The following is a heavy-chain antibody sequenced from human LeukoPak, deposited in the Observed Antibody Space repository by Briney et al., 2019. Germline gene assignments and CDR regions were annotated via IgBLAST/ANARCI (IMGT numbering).Heavy chain of an antibody. Sequence: AASVTVSFKASGYTFTIYGISWVRQAPGQGLGWVGWISAYNGNTNYAQKLQGRVTITTDTSTSTAYMELRSLRSDDTAVYYCARSGLIWGYCSGGSCPGEYYFDYWGQGTLVTVSS. J-gene: IGHJ4*02. D-gene: IGHD2-15*01. CDR2: ISAYNGNT. V-gene: IGHV1-18*01. CDR3: ARSGLIWGYCSGGSCPGEYYFDY. CDR1: GYTFTIYG.